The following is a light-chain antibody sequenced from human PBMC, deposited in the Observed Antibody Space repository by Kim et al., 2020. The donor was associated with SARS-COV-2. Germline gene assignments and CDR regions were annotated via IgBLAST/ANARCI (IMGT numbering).Light chain of an antibody. Sequence: SPGERATLSCRASRSVAGKLAWYQQKPGQAPRLLIYGASVRATGIPARFSGSGSGTEFTLTISSLQSEDFAVYYCQEYNNWPALSFGGGTKVDIK. CDR1: RSVAGK. CDR2: GAS. J-gene: IGKJ4*01. CDR3: QEYNNWPALS. V-gene: IGKV3D-15*01.